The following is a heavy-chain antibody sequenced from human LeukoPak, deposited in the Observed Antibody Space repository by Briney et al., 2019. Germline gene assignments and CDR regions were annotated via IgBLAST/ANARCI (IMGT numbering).Heavy chain of an antibody. Sequence: SGGSLRLSCAASGFTFRNAWMGWVRQAPGKGLEWVGRIKSKADGGTTEYASPVKGRFTISRDDSKNTLYLQMNRLKTEDTAVYFCTTGVLPPYFMEVAATVYWGQGTLATVSS. CDR2: IKSKADGGTT. J-gene: IGHJ4*02. CDR3: TTGVLPPYFMEVAATVY. V-gene: IGHV3-15*01. D-gene: IGHD6-19*01. CDR1: GFTFRNAW.